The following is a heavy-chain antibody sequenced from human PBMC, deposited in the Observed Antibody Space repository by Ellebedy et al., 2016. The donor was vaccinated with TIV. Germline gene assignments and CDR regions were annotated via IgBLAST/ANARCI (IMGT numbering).Heavy chain of an antibody. Sequence: AASVKVSCKASAYTFTSYDINWVRQATGQGLQWMGWMNPNSGNTGYAQKFQGRVTITRNTTISTAYMELSSLRSEDTAVYYCARGQWSSSLTTDYWGQGTLVTVSS. CDR2: MNPNSGNT. V-gene: IGHV1-8*01. D-gene: IGHD6-6*01. CDR1: AYTFTSYD. J-gene: IGHJ4*02. CDR3: ARGQWSSSLTTDY.